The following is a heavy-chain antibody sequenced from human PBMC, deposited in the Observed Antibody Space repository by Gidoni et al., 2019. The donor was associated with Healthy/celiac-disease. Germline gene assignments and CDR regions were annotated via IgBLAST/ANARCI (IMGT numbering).Heavy chain of an antibody. CDR3: TTLLYCSSTSCYIYGYDY. Sequence: EVQLVESGGGLVKPGGSLRLSCAASGFTFSNAWMSWVRQATGKGLEWVGRIKSKTDGGTTDYAAHVKGRFTISRDDSKNTLYLQMNSLKTEDTAVYYCTTLLYCSSTSCYIYGYDYWGQGTLVTVSS. V-gene: IGHV3-15*01. D-gene: IGHD2-2*02. CDR2: IKSKTDGGTT. J-gene: IGHJ4*02. CDR1: GFTFSNAW.